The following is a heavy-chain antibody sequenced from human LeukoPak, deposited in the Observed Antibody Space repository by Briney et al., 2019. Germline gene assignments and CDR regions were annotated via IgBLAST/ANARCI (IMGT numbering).Heavy chain of an antibody. Sequence: PGGSLRLSCAASGFTFSSYAMSWVRQAPGKGLEWVSAISGSGGSTYYADSVKGRFTISRDNSKNTLYLQMNSLRAEDTAVYYCAKASVTSGYDYDGGYFDYWGQGTLVTVSS. CDR2: ISGSGGST. D-gene: IGHD5-12*01. V-gene: IGHV3-23*01. J-gene: IGHJ4*02. CDR1: GFTFSSYA. CDR3: AKASVTSGYDYDGGYFDY.